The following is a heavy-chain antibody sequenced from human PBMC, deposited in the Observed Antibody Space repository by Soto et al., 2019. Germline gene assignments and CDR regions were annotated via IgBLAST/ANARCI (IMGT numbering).Heavy chain of an antibody. CDR1: GFTFSSYG. Sequence: QVQLVESGGGVVQPGRSLRLSCAASGFTFSSYGMHWVRQAPGKVLEWVAVIWYDGSNKYYADSVKGRFTISRDNSKNTLYLQMNSLRAEDTAVYYCARENSGIAALYYFDYWGQGTLVTVSS. CDR2: IWYDGSNK. CDR3: ARENSGIAALYYFDY. J-gene: IGHJ4*02. V-gene: IGHV3-33*01. D-gene: IGHD6-6*01.